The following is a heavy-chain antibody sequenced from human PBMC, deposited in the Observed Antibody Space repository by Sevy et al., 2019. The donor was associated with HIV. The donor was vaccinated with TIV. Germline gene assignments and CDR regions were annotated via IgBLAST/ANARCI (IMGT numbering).Heavy chain of an antibody. CDR3: ASSRVWFGELSPFDY. CDR2: MNPNSGNT. CDR1: GYTFTSYD. D-gene: IGHD3-10*01. J-gene: IGHJ4*02. V-gene: IGHV1-8*01. Sequence: ASVKVSCKASGYTFTSYDINWVRQATGQGLEWMGWMNPNSGNTGYAQKFQGRVTMTRNTSISTAYMELSSLRSEDTAVYYCASSRVWFGELSPFDYWGQGTLVTVSS.